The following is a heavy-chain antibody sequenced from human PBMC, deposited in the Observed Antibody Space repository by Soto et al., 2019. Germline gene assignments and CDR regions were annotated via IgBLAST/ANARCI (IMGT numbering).Heavy chain of an antibody. Sequence: GGSLRLSCAASGFTFSSYAMHWVRQAPGKGLEWVAVISYDGSNKYYADSVKGRFTISRDNSKNTLYLQMNSLRAEDTAVYYCASPREDSSGYYAFDIWGQGTMVTVSS. CDR1: GFTFSSYA. J-gene: IGHJ3*02. CDR2: ISYDGSNK. CDR3: ASPREDSSGYYAFDI. D-gene: IGHD3-22*01. V-gene: IGHV3-30*04.